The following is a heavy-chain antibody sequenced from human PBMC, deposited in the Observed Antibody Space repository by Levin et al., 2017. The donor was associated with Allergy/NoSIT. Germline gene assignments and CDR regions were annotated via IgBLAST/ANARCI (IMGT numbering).Heavy chain of an antibody. CDR3: TTHYVSGESFDY. CDR1: GFTFSGSA. V-gene: IGHV3-73*01. J-gene: IGHJ4*02. CDR2: IGTKGNSYAT. D-gene: IGHD3-10*01. Sequence: GGSLRLSCAASGFTFSGSAMHWVRQASGTGLEWVGRIGTKGNSYATTYAASVKGRFTISRDDSKSTAFLQMSSLKTEDTAVYYCTTHYVSGESFDYWGQGTLVTVSS.